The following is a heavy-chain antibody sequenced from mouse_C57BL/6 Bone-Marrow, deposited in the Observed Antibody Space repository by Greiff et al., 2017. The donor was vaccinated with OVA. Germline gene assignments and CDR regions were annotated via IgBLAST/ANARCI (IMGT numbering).Heavy chain of an antibody. J-gene: IGHJ3*01. D-gene: IGHD2-5*01. CDR1: GYTFTSYW. CDR3: ARAYYSNSAWFAD. V-gene: IGHV1-72*01. CDR2: IDPNSGGT. Sequence: QVQLEQPGAELVKPGASVKLSCKASGYTFTSYWMHWVKQRPGRGLEWIGRIDPNSGGTKYNEKFKSKATLTVDKPSSPAYMQLSSLTSEDSAVYYCARAYYSNSAWFADWGQGTLVTVSA.